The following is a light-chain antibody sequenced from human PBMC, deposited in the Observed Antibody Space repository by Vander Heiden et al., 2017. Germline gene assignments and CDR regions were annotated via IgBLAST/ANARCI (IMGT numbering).Light chain of an antibody. Sequence: EIVMTQSPATLSVSPGERVTLSCRASQSVSINLALYQQKPGQAPRLLIYVASTRATGIPARFTGSGSGTEFTLTISSLQSDDSAVYYCQQYNNWPRTFGQGTKVEIK. CDR2: VAS. J-gene: IGKJ1*01. CDR1: QSVSIN. CDR3: QQYNNWPRT. V-gene: IGKV3-15*01.